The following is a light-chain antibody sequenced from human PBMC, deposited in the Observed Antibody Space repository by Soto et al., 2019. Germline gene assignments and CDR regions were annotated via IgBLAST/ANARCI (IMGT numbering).Light chain of an antibody. CDR3: QTGDTGIQV. V-gene: IGLV4-69*01. CDR1: SGHSHYA. CDR2: VNGDGSH. Sequence: QSVLTQSPSASASLGASVKLTCTLSSGHSHYAISWHQQQPEKGPRYLMKVNGDGSHPKGDGIPDRFSGSSSGAERYLTIASLQYEEEADYHCQTGDTGIQVFGGGTKLTVL. J-gene: IGLJ3*02.